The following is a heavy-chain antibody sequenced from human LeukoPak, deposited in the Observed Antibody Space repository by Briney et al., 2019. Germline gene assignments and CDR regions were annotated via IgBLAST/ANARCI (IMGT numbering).Heavy chain of an antibody. J-gene: IGHJ4*02. V-gene: IGHV4-39*01. CDR3: ARYAVAGTNSFDY. D-gene: IGHD6-19*01. CDR1: GGSISSSYYY. Sequence: SGTLSLTCTVSGGSISSSYYYRGWIRQPPGKGLEWIGSIYYSGSTYYNPSLKSRVTISVDTSKNQFSLKLRSVTAADTAVYYCARYAVAGTNSFDYWGQGTLVTVSS. CDR2: IYYSGST.